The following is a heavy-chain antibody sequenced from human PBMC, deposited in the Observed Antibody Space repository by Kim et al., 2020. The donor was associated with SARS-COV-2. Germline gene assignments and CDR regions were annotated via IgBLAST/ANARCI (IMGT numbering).Heavy chain of an antibody. CDR1: GGSISSSSYY. CDR2: IYYSGST. CDR3: ARPQLHFGELFPFDAFDI. Sequence: SETLSLTCTVSGGSISSSSYYWGWIRQPPGKGLEWIGSIYYSGSTYYNPSLKSRVTISVDTSKNQFSLKLSSVTAADTAVYYCARPQLHFGELFPFDAFDIWGQGTMVTVSS. J-gene: IGHJ3*02. V-gene: IGHV4-39*01. D-gene: IGHD3-16*01.